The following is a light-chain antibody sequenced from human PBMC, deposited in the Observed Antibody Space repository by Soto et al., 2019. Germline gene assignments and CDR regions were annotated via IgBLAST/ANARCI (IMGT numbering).Light chain of an antibody. CDR1: QYISSNS. CDR3: QHYGSSST. Sequence: EIVLTQSPGTLSLSPGERATLSCRASQYISSNSLAWYQQKPGQAPRLLIYGTSSRATGIPDRFSGSGSGTYFPLTISLLEPEDVAVYYCQHYGSSSTFGQGTKVEIK. J-gene: IGKJ1*01. V-gene: IGKV3-20*01. CDR2: GTS.